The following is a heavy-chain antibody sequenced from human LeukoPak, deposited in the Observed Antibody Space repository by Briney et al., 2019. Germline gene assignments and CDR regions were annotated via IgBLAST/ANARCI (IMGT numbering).Heavy chain of an antibody. CDR3: ARDQNYSPYGMDV. V-gene: IGHV1-18*01. CDR1: GGTFSSYA. Sequence: ASVKVSCKASGGTFSSYAISWVRQAPGQGLEWMGWISAYNGNTNYAQKLQGRVTMTTDTSTSTAYMELRSLRSDDTAVYYCARDQNYSPYGMDVWGQGTTVTVSS. J-gene: IGHJ6*02. D-gene: IGHD2-15*01. CDR2: ISAYNGNT.